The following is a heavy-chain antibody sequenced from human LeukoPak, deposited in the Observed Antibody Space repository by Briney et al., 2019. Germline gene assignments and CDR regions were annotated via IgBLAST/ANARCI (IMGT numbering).Heavy chain of an antibody. CDR1: GGTFSSYA. Sequence: GASVKVSCKASGGTFSSYAINWVRQAPGQGLKWVGGIIPIFGTANYSQKLQGRVTITGDESTSTAYMELSSLRSEDTAVYYCAREFAYDSSGYYYYYWGQGTLVTVSS. CDR3: AREFAYDSSGYYYYY. J-gene: IGHJ4*02. D-gene: IGHD3-22*01. CDR2: IIPIFGTA. V-gene: IGHV1-69*13.